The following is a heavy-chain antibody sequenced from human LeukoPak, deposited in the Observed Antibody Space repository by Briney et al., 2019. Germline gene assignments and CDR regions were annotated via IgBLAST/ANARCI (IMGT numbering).Heavy chain of an antibody. CDR1: EGTFSSYA. CDR3: ARESVVPAAESYNWCDP. V-gene: IGHV1-69*01. Sequence: ASVKVSCKASEGTFSSYAISWVRQAPGQGLEWMGGIIPIFGTANYAQKFQGRVTITADESTSTAYMELSSLRSEDTAVYYCARESVVPAAESYNWCDPCGQGTLVTVSS. D-gene: IGHD2-2*01. CDR2: IIPIFGTA. J-gene: IGHJ5*02.